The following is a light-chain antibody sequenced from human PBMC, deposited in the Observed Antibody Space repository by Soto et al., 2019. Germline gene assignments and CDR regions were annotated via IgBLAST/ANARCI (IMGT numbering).Light chain of an antibody. Sequence: EIVLAQPPGTRSLSPGERATLSCRASQSVSSYLAWYQQKPGQAPRLLIYDASNRATGIPARFSGGGSGTDFTLTIDNLEPEDFAIYYCHQRSNWPPITFGQGTRLEI. J-gene: IGKJ5*01. V-gene: IGKV3-11*01. CDR1: QSVSSY. CDR3: HQRSNWPPIT. CDR2: DAS.